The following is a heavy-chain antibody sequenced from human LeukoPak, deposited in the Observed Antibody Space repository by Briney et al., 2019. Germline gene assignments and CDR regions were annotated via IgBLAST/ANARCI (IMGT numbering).Heavy chain of an antibody. CDR3: ARDTLEYSNSPDALDI. V-gene: IGHV3-48*03. J-gene: IGHJ3*02. D-gene: IGHD4-23*01. Sequence: LSLTCTVSGGSISSSTYYWAWVRQAPGKGLEWVSYIGSSGSTVYYADSVKGRFTISRDNAKNSLYMQMESLRDEDTAIYYCARDTLEYSNSPDALDIWGQGTMVTVSS. CDR2: IGSSGSTV. CDR1: GGSISSSTYY.